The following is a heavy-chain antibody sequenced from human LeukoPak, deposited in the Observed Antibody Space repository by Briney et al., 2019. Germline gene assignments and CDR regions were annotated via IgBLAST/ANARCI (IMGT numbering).Heavy chain of an antibody. D-gene: IGHD3-16*01. Sequence: SETLSLTCTVSGYSISIGYYWGWIRQPPGRGLECIGSIYHSGRTYYNPSLKTRVTISLDTSKNQFSLKLSSVTAADTAVYYCARAPTQWGFDYWGQGTLVTVSS. J-gene: IGHJ4*02. V-gene: IGHV4-38-2*02. CDR3: ARAPTQWGFDY. CDR1: GYSISIGYY. CDR2: IYHSGRT.